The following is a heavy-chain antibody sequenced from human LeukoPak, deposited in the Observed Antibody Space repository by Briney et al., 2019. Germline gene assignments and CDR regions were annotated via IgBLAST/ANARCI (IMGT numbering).Heavy chain of an antibody. D-gene: IGHD6-13*01. Sequence: PGGSLRLSCAASGFTFSSFEMNWVRQAPGKGLEWVSYISSGGSTRYYADSVKGRFTISRDNAKNSLWLQMNSLRAEDTAVCYCAREPYSSSWYYHFDYWGQGTLVTVSS. CDR1: GFTFSSFE. CDR3: AREPYSSSWYYHFDY. J-gene: IGHJ4*02. V-gene: IGHV3-48*03. CDR2: ISSGGSTR.